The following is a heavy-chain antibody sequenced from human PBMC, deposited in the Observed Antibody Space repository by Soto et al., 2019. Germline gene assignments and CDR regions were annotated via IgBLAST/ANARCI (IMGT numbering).Heavy chain of an antibody. CDR3: ARTVLGPDLLADSFVDYYYYMDV. D-gene: IGHD3-9*01. J-gene: IGHJ6*03. Sequence: ETLSLTCTVSGGSISSYYWSWIRQPPGKGLEWIGYIYYSGSTNYNPSLKSRVTISVDTSRHQFSLRLNSVTAADTAVYYCARTVLGPDLLADSFVDYYYYMDVWGQGTTVTISS. CDR1: GGSISSYY. V-gene: IGHV4-59*08. CDR2: IYYSGST.